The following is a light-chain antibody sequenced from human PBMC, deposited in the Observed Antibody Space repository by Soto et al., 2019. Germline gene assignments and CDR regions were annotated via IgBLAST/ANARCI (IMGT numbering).Light chain of an antibody. Sequence: QSVLTQSPSASGTPGQRVTISCSGSRSNIGRNFAYWYQHVPGTAPRLLIQRNNERPSGVPDRFSGSKSGTSVSLAISGLRSDDEATYYCAAWDDTLDAQVFGVGTQLTVL. CDR3: AAWDDTLDAQV. V-gene: IGLV1-47*01. CDR1: RSNIGRNF. CDR2: RNN. J-gene: IGLJ3*02.